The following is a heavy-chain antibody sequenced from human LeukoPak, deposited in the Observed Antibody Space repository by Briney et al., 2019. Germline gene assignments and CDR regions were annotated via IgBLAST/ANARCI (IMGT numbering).Heavy chain of an antibody. Sequence: SPSETLSLTCTVSGGSISTYYWSWIRQPPGKGLEWIGYIYYSGSTNYNPSLKSRVTISVDTSKNQFSLKLSSVTAADTAVYYCASSGSFRQQLVKWGQGTLVTVSS. CDR3: ASSGSFRQQLVK. J-gene: IGHJ4*02. V-gene: IGHV4-59*01. CDR1: GGSISTYY. D-gene: IGHD6-13*01. CDR2: IYYSGST.